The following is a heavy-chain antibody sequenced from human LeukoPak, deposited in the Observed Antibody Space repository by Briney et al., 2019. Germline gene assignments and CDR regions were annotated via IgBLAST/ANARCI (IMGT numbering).Heavy chain of an antibody. J-gene: IGHJ4*02. Sequence: GGSLRLSCPASEFTFSGYWMSWFGQAPGEGLEWLANIKQDGGQIYYLESVKGRFTVSRDNAKNSLYLQMNSLRAEDTAVYYCARLGARQMLEYWGQGTLVTVSS. V-gene: IGHV3-7*01. CDR1: EFTFSGYW. CDR3: ARLGARQMLEY. CDR2: IKQDGGQI. D-gene: IGHD4-17*01.